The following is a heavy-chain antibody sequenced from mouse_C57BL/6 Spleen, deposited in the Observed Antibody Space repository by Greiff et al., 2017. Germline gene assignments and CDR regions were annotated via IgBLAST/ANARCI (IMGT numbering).Heavy chain of an antibody. J-gene: IGHJ3*01. CDR3: TPYGSSPFAY. D-gene: IGHD1-1*01. V-gene: IGHV6-3*01. Sequence: EVQLVESGGGLVQPGGSMKLSCVASGFTFSNYWMNWVRQSPEKGLEWVAQIRLKSDNYATHYAESVKGRFTISRDDSKSSVYLQMNNLRAEDTGIYYCTPYGSSPFAYWGQGTLVTVSA. CDR2: IRLKSDNYAT. CDR1: GFTFSNYW.